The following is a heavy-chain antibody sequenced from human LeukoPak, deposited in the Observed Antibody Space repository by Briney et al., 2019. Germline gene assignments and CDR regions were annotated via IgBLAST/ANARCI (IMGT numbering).Heavy chain of an antibody. Sequence: SLRLSCTASGFTFGDYAMSWFRQAPGKGLEWVGFIRSKAYGGTTEYAASVKGRFTISRDDSKSIAYLQMNSLKTEDTAVYYCTREFLPVSSWAALGYYYYGMDVWGQGTTVTVSS. CDR1: GFTFGDYA. CDR2: IRSKAYGGTT. V-gene: IGHV3-49*03. J-gene: IGHJ6*02. D-gene: IGHD6-13*01. CDR3: TREFLPVSSWAALGYYYYGMDV.